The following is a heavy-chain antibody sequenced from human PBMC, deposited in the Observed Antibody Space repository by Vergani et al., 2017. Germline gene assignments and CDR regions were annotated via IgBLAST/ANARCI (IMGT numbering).Heavy chain of an antibody. V-gene: IGHV4-39*01. D-gene: IGHD2-21*02. CDR1: GASIRSSNYY. Sequence: QLQLQESGPGLVKPSATLSLTCSVSGASIRSSNYYWGWIRQPPGKGLEWIASIYYSGSTYYNPSLKSRVTISVDTSKTQFSLKLSSVTAADTAVYYCARHLAYCGGDCYPYYYGMDVWGQGTTVTVSS. J-gene: IGHJ6*02. CDR3: ARHLAYCGGDCYPYYYGMDV. CDR2: IYYSGST.